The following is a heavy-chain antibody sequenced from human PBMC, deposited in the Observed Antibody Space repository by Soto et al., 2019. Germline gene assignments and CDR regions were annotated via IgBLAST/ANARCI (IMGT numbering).Heavy chain of an antibody. CDR3: AKAGGGPLNWFDP. D-gene: IGHD2-15*01. V-gene: IGHV4-59*01. Sequence: SETLSRSCTVSGGSISGYYWHWIRLPPGKGLEWLGYISFSGSTNYNPSLKSRVTISVDTSKNHFSLKLSSVTAADTAVYYCAKAGGGPLNWFDPWGQGTLVTVSS. CDR1: GGSISGYY. J-gene: IGHJ5*02. CDR2: ISFSGST.